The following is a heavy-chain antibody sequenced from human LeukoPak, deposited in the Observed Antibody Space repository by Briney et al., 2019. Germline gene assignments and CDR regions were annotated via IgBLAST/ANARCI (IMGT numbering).Heavy chain of an antibody. D-gene: IGHD3-3*01. CDR1: GFTVSSNY. V-gene: IGHV3-66*01. CDR2: IYSGGST. J-gene: IGHJ4*02. Sequence: PGGSLRLSCAASGFTVSSNYMSWVRQAPGKGLEWVSVIYSGGSTYYADSVKGRFTISRDNSKNTLYLQMNSLRAEDTAVYYCAKVIADFWSGLFDHWGQGTLVTVSS. CDR3: AKVIADFWSGLFDH.